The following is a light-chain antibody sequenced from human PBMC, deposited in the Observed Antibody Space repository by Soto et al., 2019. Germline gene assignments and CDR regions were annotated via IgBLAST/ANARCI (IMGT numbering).Light chain of an antibody. J-gene: IGLJ1*01. CDR1: SSDVGGYNY. V-gene: IGLV2-14*01. CDR3: SSYTSSRTKV. CDR2: EVS. Sequence: QSALTQPASVSGSPGQSITISCTGTSSDVGGYNYVSWYQQHPRKAPNIMIYEVSTRPSGVFNRFSSSKSGNTASLTIYGLQAEDEADYYCSSYTSSRTKVFGTGTKVTVL.